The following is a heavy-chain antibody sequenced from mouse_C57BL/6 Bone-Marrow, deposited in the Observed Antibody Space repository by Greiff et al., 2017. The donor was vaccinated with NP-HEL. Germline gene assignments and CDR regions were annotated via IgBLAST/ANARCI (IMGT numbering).Heavy chain of an antibody. CDR2: IWSGGST. V-gene: IGHV2-2*01. J-gene: IGHJ1*03. CDR3: ARNYGKGWLLPYWYFDV. Sequence: QVQLQQSGPGLVQPSQSLSITCTVSGFSLTSYGVHWVRQSPGKGLEWLGVIWSGGSTDYNAAFISRLSISTDNSKSQVFFKMNSLQADDTAIYYWARNYGKGWLLPYWYFDVWGTGTTVTVSS. D-gene: IGHD2-3*01. CDR1: GFSLTSYG.